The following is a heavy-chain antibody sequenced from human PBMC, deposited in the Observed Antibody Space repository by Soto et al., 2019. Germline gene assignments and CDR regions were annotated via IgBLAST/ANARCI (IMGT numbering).Heavy chain of an antibody. J-gene: IGHJ6*02. Sequence: QVQVVQSGVEVRRPGSSVKVSCKASGDTFKNCVISWVRQAPGQGLEWMGGIIPLFGTTDFAQRFQGRLTITTDASTTTAYMELSRLRSEDTATYYCAAELGLGKLSVVWGQGTTVIVSS. CDR3: AAELGLGKLSVV. V-gene: IGHV1-69*01. CDR1: GDTFKNCV. D-gene: IGHD7-27*01. CDR2: IIPLFGTT.